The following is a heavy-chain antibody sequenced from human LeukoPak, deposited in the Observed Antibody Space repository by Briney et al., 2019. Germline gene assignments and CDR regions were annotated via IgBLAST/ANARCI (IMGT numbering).Heavy chain of an antibody. CDR3: AKDAAGPEY. CDR1: GLTFSDYS. J-gene: IGHJ4*02. Sequence: GGSLRLSCAASGLTFSDYSMTWVRQAPGKGLFWVSGISAGGGSTYYADSVKGRFTISRDSSRNTLHLQMNSLRAEDTAVYYCAKDAAGPEYWGQGTLVTVSS. V-gene: IGHV3-23*01. CDR2: ISAGGGST. D-gene: IGHD6-13*01.